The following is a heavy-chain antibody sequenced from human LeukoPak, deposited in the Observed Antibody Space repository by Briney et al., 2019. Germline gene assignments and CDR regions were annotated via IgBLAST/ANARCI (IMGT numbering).Heavy chain of an antibody. D-gene: IGHD6-19*01. Sequence: ASVKVSCKASGYTFTSYGISWVRQAPGQGLEWMGWISAYNGNTSYAQKLQGRVTMTTDTSTSTAYMELRSLRSNDTAVYYCARQSSGWYYFDYWGQGTLVTVSS. CDR1: GYTFTSYG. CDR3: ARQSSGWYYFDY. V-gene: IGHV1-18*01. CDR2: ISAYNGNT. J-gene: IGHJ4*02.